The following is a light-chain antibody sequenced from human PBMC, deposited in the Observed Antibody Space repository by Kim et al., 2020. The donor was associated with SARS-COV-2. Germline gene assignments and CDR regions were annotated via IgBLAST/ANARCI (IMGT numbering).Light chain of an antibody. Sequence: PGERATLSCRASQSVSSYYLAWFQQKPGQAPRLLIYGASNRATGISDRFTGSGFGTDFTLTISRLEPEDSAVYYCQQYVSSPPMYTFGQGTKLEI. CDR3: QQYVSSPPMYT. J-gene: IGKJ2*01. CDR2: GAS. V-gene: IGKV3-20*01. CDR1: QSVSSYY.